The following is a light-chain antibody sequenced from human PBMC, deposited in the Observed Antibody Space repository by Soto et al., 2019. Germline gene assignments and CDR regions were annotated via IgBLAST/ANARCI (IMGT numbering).Light chain of an antibody. Sequence: EFVLTQSPGTLSLSPGERATLSCRASQSVTSNYLAWYQQKPGQAPRLLIYVASSRATGIPDRFSGSGSGTDFTLTINRLEPEDFAVYYCQQYGTSPWTFGQGTKVEI. CDR2: VAS. V-gene: IGKV3-20*01. J-gene: IGKJ1*01. CDR3: QQYGTSPWT. CDR1: QSVTSNY.